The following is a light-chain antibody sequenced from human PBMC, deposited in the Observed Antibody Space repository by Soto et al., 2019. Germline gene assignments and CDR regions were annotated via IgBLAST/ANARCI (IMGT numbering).Light chain of an antibody. Sequence: EIVMTQSPATLAVSPGERAALSCRASQSVSSNFAWYQQKPGQAPRLLIYGASSRATGTPARFSGSGSGTEFTLTISSLQSEAFAVYYCQQYNNWPYTFGRGTKLEMK. V-gene: IGKV3-15*01. CDR1: QSVSSN. J-gene: IGKJ2*01. CDR2: GAS. CDR3: QQYNNWPYT.